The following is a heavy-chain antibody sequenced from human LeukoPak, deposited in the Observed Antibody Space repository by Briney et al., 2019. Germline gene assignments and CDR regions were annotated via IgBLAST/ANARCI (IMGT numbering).Heavy chain of an antibody. CDR1: GFTFSSYA. CDR3: AKDHRGDDYNTDSAH. D-gene: IGHD5-24*01. CDR2: ISGSGGST. J-gene: IGHJ4*02. Sequence: GGSLRLSCAASGFTFSSYAMSWVRQAPGKGLEWVSAISGSGGSTYYADSVKGRFTISRDNSKNTLYLQMNSLRAEDTAVYYCAKDHRGDDYNTDSAHWGQGTLVTVSS. V-gene: IGHV3-23*01.